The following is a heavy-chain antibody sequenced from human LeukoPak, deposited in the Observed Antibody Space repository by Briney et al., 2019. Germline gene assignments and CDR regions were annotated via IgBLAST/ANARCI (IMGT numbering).Heavy chain of an antibody. CDR3: ARDPLDY. J-gene: IGHJ4*02. CDR1: GFTFSSYW. V-gene: IGHV3-7*01. CDR2: IKQAGSEK. Sequence: GGSLRLSCVASGFTFSSYWMSWVRQAPGKGLEWVANIKQAGSEKYYVDSVEGRFTISRDNAKNSLYLQMNSLRAEDTAVYYCARDPLDYWGQGTLVTVSS.